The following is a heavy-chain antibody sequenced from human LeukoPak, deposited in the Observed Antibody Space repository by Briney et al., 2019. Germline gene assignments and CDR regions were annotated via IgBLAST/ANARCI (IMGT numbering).Heavy chain of an antibody. CDR1: GGTFRNYA. Sequence: ASVKVSCKASGGTFRNYAISWVRQAPGQGLEWMGGIIPMFDTPQYAQKFQDRVTITTDESTSTAYLELSSLRSEDTALYYCAKNLNLGYCSTTTCMRVAFDIWGQGTMVTVSS. J-gene: IGHJ3*02. CDR3: AKNLNLGYCSTTTCMRVAFDI. CDR2: IIPMFDTP. V-gene: IGHV1-69*05. D-gene: IGHD2-2*01.